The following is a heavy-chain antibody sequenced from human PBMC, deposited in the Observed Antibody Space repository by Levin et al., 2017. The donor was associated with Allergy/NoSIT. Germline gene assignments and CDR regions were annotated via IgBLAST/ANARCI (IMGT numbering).Heavy chain of an antibody. CDR2: ISYDGSYK. V-gene: IGHV3-30*18. CDR1: GFTFTSSG. D-gene: IGHD5-18*01. J-gene: IGHJ4*02. Sequence: GGSLRLSCAASGFTFTSSGMHWVRQAPGKGLEWVAGISYDGSYKNSADSVTGRFTISRDNFKSTLFLQMNSLRAEDTAVYYCAKDRLEGYSYGAFDYWGQGSLVTVSS. CDR3: AKDRLEGYSYGAFDY.